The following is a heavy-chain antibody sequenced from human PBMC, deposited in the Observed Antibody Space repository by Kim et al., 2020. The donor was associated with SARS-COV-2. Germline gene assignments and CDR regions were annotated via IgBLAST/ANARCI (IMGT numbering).Heavy chain of an antibody. V-gene: IGHV3-9*01. Sequence: GGSLRLSCAASGFTFDDYAMHWVRQAPGKGLEWVSGISWNSGSIGYADSVKGRFTISRDNAKNSLYLQMNRLRAEDTALYYCAKGEEYYYDSSAADYWGQGTLVTVSS. CDR1: GFTFDDYA. J-gene: IGHJ4*02. CDR2: ISWNSGSI. CDR3: AKGEEYYYDSSAADY. D-gene: IGHD3-22*01.